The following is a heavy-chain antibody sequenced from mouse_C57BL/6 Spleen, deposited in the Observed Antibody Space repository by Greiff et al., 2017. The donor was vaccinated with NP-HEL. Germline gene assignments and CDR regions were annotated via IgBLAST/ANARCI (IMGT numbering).Heavy chain of an antibody. D-gene: IGHD2-12*01. CDR3: ARYDEAWFAY. Sequence: QVHVKQPGAELVKPGASVKLSCKASGYTFTSYWMQWVKQRPGQGLEWIGEIDPSDSYTNYNQKFKGKATLTVDTSSSTAYMQLSSLTSEDSAVYYCARYDEAWFAYWGQGTLVTVSA. J-gene: IGHJ3*01. V-gene: IGHV1-50*01. CDR1: GYTFTSYW. CDR2: IDPSDSYT.